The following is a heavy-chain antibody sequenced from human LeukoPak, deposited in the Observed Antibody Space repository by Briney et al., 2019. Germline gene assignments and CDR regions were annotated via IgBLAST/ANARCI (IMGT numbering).Heavy chain of an antibody. CDR2: INHSGST. D-gene: IGHD3-10*01. Sequence: PSETLSLTCAVYGGSFSGYYWSWIRQPPGKGLEWIGEINHSGSTNYNPSLRSRVTISVDTSKNQFSLKLSSVTAADTAVYYCARHPLLYYGSGSYYWFDPWGQGTLVTVSS. CDR1: GGSFSGYY. J-gene: IGHJ5*02. V-gene: IGHV4-34*01. CDR3: ARHPLLYYGSGSYYWFDP.